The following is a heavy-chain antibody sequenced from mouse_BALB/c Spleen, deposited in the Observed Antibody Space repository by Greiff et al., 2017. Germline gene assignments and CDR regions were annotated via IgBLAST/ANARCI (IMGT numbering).Heavy chain of an antibody. Sequence: EVKLVESGGGLVQPGGSLKLSCAASGFDFSRYWMSWVRQAPGKGLEWIGEINPDSSTINYTPSLKDKFIISRDNAKNTLYLQMSKVRSEDTALYYCARGVAATLPYWYFDVWGAGTTVTVSS. CDR1: GFDFSRYW. V-gene: IGHV4-1*02. CDR2: INPDSSTI. CDR3: ARGVAATLPYWYFDV. J-gene: IGHJ1*01. D-gene: IGHD5-5*01.